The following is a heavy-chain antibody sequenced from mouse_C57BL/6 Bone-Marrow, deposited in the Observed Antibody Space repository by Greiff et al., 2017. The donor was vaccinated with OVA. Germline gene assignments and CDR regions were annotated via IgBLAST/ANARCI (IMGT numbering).Heavy chain of an antibody. CDR1: GFNIKDDY. J-gene: IGHJ2*01. Sequence: VQLKESGAELVRPGASVKLSCTASGFNIKDDYMHWVKERPEQGLEWIGWIDPENGATEYASKFQGKATITADTSSKTVYLHLSSLTSEDTAVYYCTTYRYWGQGTTLTVSS. V-gene: IGHV14-4*01. CDR2: IDPENGAT. CDR3: TTYRY.